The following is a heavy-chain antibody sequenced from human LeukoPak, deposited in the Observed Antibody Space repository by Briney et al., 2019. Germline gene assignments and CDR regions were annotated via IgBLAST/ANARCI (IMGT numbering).Heavy chain of an antibody. Sequence: GGSLRLSCAASGFTFSSHWMSWVRQAPGKGLEWVANIKQDGSEKYYVDSVKGRFTISRDNAKNSLFLQMNSLRAEDTAVSYCAREPHIAVVTHFDYWGQGTLVAVSS. V-gene: IGHV3-7*01. CDR2: IKQDGSEK. CDR1: GFTFSSHW. CDR3: AREPHIAVVTHFDY. D-gene: IGHD6-19*01. J-gene: IGHJ4*02.